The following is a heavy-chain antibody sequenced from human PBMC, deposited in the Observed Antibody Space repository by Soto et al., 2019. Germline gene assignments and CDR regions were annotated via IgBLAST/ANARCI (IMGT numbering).Heavy chain of an antibody. J-gene: IGHJ6*02. CDR2: IYYSGST. CDR3: GRDGGGYVRPGYHYGLGV. D-gene: IGHD5-12*01. V-gene: IGHV4-30-4*01. Sequence: TSETLSLTCTVSGASISSGDYYWSWIRQPPGKGLEWIGYIYYSGSTYYHPSLQSRVTISIDASKNQFSLKLRSVTAADTAMYYCGRDGGGYVRPGYHYGLGVWGQGTTVTAPS. CDR1: GASISSGDYY.